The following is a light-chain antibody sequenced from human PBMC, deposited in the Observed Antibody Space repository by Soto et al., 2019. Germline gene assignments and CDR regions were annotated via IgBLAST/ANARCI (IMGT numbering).Light chain of an antibody. Sequence: QSALTQPASVSGSPGQSITISCTGTSSDGGTYNYVFWYQHHPGRAPKLMIYDVSSRPSGVSNRFSGSKSANTASLTISGLQAEDEADYYCCSYTSSSTWVFGGGTKLTVL. CDR1: SSDGGTYNY. CDR3: CSYTSSSTWV. V-gene: IGLV2-14*03. J-gene: IGLJ3*02. CDR2: DVS.